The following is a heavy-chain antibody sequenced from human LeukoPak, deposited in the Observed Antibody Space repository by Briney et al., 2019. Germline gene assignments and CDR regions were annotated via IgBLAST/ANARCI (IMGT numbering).Heavy chain of an antibody. V-gene: IGHV1-69*05. CDR2: IIPIFGTA. D-gene: IGHD6-13*01. J-gene: IGHJ6*03. CDR3: ASLTQEYSSSAYYYMDV. Sequence: SVKVSCKASGGTFSSYAISWVRQAPGQGLEWMGGIIPIFGTADYAQKFQGRVTITTDESTSTAYMELSSLRSEDTAVYYCASLTQEYSSSAYYYMDVWGKGTTVTVSS. CDR1: GGTFSSYA.